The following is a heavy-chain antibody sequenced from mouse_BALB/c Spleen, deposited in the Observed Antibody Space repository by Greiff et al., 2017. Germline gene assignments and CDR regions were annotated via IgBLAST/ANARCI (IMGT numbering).Heavy chain of an antibody. V-gene: IGHV1-82*01. J-gene: IGHJ4*01. CDR2: IYPGDGDT. Sequence: VQLQQSGPELVKPGASVKISCKASGYAFSSSWMNWVKQRPGQGLEWIGRIYPGDGDTNYNGKFKGKATLTADKSSSTAYMQLSSLTSVDSAVYFCARVGYAMDDWGQGTSVTFSS. CDR3: ARVGYAMDD. CDR1: GYAFSSSW.